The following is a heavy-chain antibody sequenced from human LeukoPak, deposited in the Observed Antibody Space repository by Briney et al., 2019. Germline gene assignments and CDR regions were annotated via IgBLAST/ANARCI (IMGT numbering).Heavy chain of an antibody. D-gene: IGHD3-22*01. CDR2: LRGSGANT. Sequence: GGSLRLSCAASGFTFSSYTMSWVRQAPGKGLEWVSRLRGSGANTVYADSVKGRFTISRDNSKNTLYLQMNSLGVEDTAVYYCAKATYDSSGYYLYWGQGTLVTVSS. CDR1: GFTFSSYT. CDR3: AKATYDSSGYYLY. J-gene: IGHJ4*02. V-gene: IGHV3-23*01.